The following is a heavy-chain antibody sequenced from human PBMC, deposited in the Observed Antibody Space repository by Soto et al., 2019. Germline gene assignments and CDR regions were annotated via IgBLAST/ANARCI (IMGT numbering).Heavy chain of an antibody. J-gene: IGHJ5*02. CDR3: ARGRRYDDFWSGYYSSWFDP. D-gene: IGHD3-3*01. V-gene: IGHV4-34*01. CDR2: INHSGST. Sequence: PSETLSLTCAVYGGSFSCYYWSLIRPPPGKGLEWIGEINHSGSTNYNPSLKSRVTISVDTSKNQFSLKLSSVTAADTAVYYCARGRRYDDFWSGYYSSWFDPWGQGTLVTVSS. CDR1: GGSFSCYY.